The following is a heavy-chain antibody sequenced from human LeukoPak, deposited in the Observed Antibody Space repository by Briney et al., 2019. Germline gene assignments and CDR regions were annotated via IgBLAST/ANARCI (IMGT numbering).Heavy chain of an antibody. D-gene: IGHD2-2*01. CDR2: IWYEGSNK. CDR3: ARVSRPEFFFDC. J-gene: IGHJ4*02. CDR1: GFTFSSYG. Sequence: GGSLRLSCAASGFTFSSYGMHWVRQAPGKGLEWVAVIWYEGSNKYYADSVKGRFTISRDDAKNSLYLQMNSLRAEDTAVYYCARVSRPEFFFDCWGQGTLVTVSS. V-gene: IGHV3-33*01.